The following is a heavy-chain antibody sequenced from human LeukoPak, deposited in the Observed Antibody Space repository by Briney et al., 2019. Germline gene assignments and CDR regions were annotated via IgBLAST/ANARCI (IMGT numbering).Heavy chain of an antibody. CDR2: IIPIFGTA. V-gene: IGHV1-69*05. J-gene: IGHJ6*03. Sequence: SVKVSCKASGGTFNSYAISWVRQAPGQGLEWMGGIIPIFGTANYAQKFQGRVTITTDESTSTAYMELSSLRSEDTAVYYCARDSGRKYYDFWSGQHYYMDVWGKGTTVTVSS. CDR3: ARDSGRKYYDFWSGQHYYMDV. CDR1: GGTFNSYA. D-gene: IGHD3-3*01.